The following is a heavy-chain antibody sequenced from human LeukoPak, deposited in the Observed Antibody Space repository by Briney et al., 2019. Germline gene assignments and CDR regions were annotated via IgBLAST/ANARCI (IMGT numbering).Heavy chain of an antibody. CDR3: ARAPGDCSRTTCYSGAFDI. V-gene: IGHV4-34*01. Sequence: SETLSLTCAVYGGSFSGYYWSWIRQPPGKGLEWIGEINHSGSTNYNPSLKSRDTISVDTSKNQFSLKLSSVTAADTAVYYCARAPGDCSRTTCYSGAFDIWGQGTMVTVSS. CDR2: INHSGST. CDR1: GGSFSGYY. D-gene: IGHD2-2*01. J-gene: IGHJ3*02.